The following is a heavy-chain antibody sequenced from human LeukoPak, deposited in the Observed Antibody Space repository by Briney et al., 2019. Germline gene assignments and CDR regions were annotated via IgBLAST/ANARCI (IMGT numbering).Heavy chain of an antibody. CDR3: ARDQYYDSMGDY. CDR2: ISSSGSTI. J-gene: IGHJ4*02. D-gene: IGHD3-22*01. CDR1: GFTFSSYE. V-gene: IGHV3-48*03. Sequence: PGGSLRLSCAASGFTFSSYEMNWVRQAPGKGLEWVSYISSSGSTIYYADSVKGRFTISRDNAKNSLYLQMNSLRAEDTAVYYCARDQYYDSMGDYWGQRTLVTVSS.